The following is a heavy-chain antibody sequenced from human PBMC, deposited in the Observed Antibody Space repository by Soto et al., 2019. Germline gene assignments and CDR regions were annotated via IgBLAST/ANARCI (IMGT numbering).Heavy chain of an antibody. CDR1: GETFTSYG. D-gene: IGHD6-19*01. CDR3: ARSIAVADTFYYYYYYMDV. V-gene: IGHV1-18*01. CDR2: ISAYNGNT. J-gene: IGHJ6*03. Sequence: AEVCCKASGETFTSYGISWARQANGKGLEWMGWISAYNGNTNYAQKLQGRVTMTTDTSTSTAYMELRSLRSDDTAVYYCARSIAVADTFYYYYYYMDVWGKGTTVTVSS.